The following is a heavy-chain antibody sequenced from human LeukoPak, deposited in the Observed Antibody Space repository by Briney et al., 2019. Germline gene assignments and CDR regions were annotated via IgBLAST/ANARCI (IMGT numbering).Heavy chain of an antibody. V-gene: IGHV3-30-3*01. CDR3: GRDVGRVGATPVDH. CDR1: GFTFSSNA. J-gene: IGHJ4*02. CDR2: ISYDGSNK. Sequence: GGSLRLSCAASGFTFSSNAMHWVRQAPGKGLEWVAGISYDGSNKYYADSVKGRFTISRDNSKNTLNLQMNSLRTEDTAIYYCGRDVGRVGATPVDHWGQGTLVTVSS. D-gene: IGHD1-26*01.